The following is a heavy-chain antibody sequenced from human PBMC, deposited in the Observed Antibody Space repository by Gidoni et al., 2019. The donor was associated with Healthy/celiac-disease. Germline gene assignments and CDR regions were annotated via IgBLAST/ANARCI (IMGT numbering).Heavy chain of an antibody. CDR1: GFTFSSYS. Sequence: EVQLVEAGGGLVQPGGSRRLSGAASGFTFSSYSMSWVRQAPGKGLEWVSGISGSAGSTYYADSVKGRFTISRDNSKNTLSLQMNSLRAEDTAVYYCAKDGSGSSRNYYFDYWGQGTLVTVSS. V-gene: IGHV3-23*04. CDR2: ISGSAGST. J-gene: IGHJ4*02. D-gene: IGHD1-26*01. CDR3: AKDGSGSSRNYYFDY.